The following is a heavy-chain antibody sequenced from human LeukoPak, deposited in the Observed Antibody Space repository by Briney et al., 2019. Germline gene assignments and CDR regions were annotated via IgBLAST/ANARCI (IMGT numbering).Heavy chain of an antibody. CDR1: GGSFNGYY. CDR3: ARGSPRLYYDSSGYYYRFDY. CDR2: IKHTGST. Sequence: SETLSLTCAVYGGSFNGYYWSWIRQPPGKGLEWIGEIKHTGSTNYNPSLKSRVTISVDTSKIQFSLRLSSVTAADTAVYYCARGSPRLYYDSSGYYYRFDYWGQGTLVTVSS. V-gene: IGHV4-34*01. D-gene: IGHD3-22*01. J-gene: IGHJ4*02.